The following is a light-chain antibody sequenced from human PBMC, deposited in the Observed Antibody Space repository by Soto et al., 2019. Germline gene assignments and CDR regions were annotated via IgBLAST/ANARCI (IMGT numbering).Light chain of an antibody. CDR2: GAS. J-gene: IGKJ4*01. V-gene: IGKV3-15*01. Sequence: EIVMTQSPATLSLSPGETATLSCRASQSVHSNLAWFQQHPGQAPRLLIYGASSRATGIPVRFSGSGSGTEFTLTISSLQPEDSAVYYCQQYTDWPWGTFGGGTKVDIK. CDR1: QSVHSN. CDR3: QQYTDWPWGT.